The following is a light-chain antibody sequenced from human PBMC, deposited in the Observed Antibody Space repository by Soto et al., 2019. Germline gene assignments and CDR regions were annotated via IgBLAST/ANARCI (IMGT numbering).Light chain of an antibody. V-gene: IGKV1-33*01. J-gene: IGKJ4*01. CDR1: QTINGK. Sequence: DIQMTQSPSTLSASVGDRVAITCRASQTINGKLAWYQQKPGKAPKLLIYDASNVETGVPSRFSGSGSGTDYTLTISSLQPEDVAKYYCQQYENLPPTFGGGTRVQIK. CDR2: DAS. CDR3: QQYENLPPT.